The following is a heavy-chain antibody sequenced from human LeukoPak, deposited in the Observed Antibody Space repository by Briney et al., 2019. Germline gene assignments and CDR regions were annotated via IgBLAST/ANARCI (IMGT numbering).Heavy chain of an antibody. CDR1: GDTFTGYY. D-gene: IGHD2-2*01. Sequence: GASVKVSCKASGDTFTGYYMHWVRQAPGQGLEWMGWINPNNGGTNYAQKFQGRVTMTRDTSISTAYMELSRLTSDDTAVYYCARGRGTTSSNFDYWGQGTLVTVSS. V-gene: IGHV1-2*02. J-gene: IGHJ4*02. CDR3: ARGRGTTSSNFDY. CDR2: INPNNGGT.